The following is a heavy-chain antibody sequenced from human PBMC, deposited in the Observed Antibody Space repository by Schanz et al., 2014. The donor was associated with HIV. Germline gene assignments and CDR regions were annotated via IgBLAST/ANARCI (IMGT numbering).Heavy chain of an antibody. Sequence: EVQLLESGGGLVQPGGSLRLSCAASGFTFSSYGMSWVRQAPGKGLEWVSSISGSGVSTFYAGSVKGRFAISRDKSKNTLYVQMNSLRVEDTAVYYCAKPEYDSSGNSQSHFDYWGQGTLVTVSS. J-gene: IGHJ4*02. CDR1: GFTFSSYG. CDR2: ISGSGVST. D-gene: IGHD3-22*01. CDR3: AKPEYDSSGNSQSHFDY. V-gene: IGHV3-23*01.